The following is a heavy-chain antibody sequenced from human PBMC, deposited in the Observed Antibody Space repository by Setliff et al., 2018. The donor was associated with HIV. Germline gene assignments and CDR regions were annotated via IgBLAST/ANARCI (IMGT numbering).Heavy chain of an antibody. V-gene: IGHV4-59*12. CDR2: IYYSGST. CDR1: GSSISSFY. CDR3: ARGPIRYSSGVRWFLGVESWYSGIDY. J-gene: IGHJ4*02. D-gene: IGHD2-15*01. Sequence: PSETLSLTCTVSGSSISSFYWSWIRQPPGKGLEWIGNIYYSGSTNHNPSLKSRVTISVDMSKNQLSLKLSSVTAADTAVYFCARGPIRYSSGVRWFLGVESWYSGIDYWGQGTRVTVSS.